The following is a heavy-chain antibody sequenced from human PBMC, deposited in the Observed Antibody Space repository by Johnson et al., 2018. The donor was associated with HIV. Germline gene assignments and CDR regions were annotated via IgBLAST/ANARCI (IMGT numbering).Heavy chain of an antibody. CDR3: ARDKGLGDAFDI. J-gene: IGHJ3*02. V-gene: IGHV3-66*01. CDR2: IYSGGST. D-gene: IGHD3-16*01. CDR1: GFTFSNYA. Sequence: VQLLESGGGVVQPGRSLRLSCAASGFTFSNYAMDWVRQAPGKGLEWVSVIYSGGSTYYADSVKGRFTISRDNSKNTLYLQMNSLRAEDTAVYYCARDKGLGDAFDIWGQGTMVTVSS.